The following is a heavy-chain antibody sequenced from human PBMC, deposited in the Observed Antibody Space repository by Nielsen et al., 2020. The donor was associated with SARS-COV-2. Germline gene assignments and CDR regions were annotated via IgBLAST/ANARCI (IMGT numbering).Heavy chain of an antibody. Sequence: GGSLRLSCAASGFTVSSNYMSWVRQAPGKGLEWVSVIYSGGSTYYADSVKGRFTISRDNAKNSLYLQMNSLRAEDTAVYYCARDQYYDFWSGYVYYYGMDVWGQGTTVTVSS. D-gene: IGHD3-3*01. J-gene: IGHJ6*02. CDR1: GFTVSSNY. CDR3: ARDQYYDFWSGYVYYYGMDV. V-gene: IGHV3-53*01. CDR2: IYSGGST.